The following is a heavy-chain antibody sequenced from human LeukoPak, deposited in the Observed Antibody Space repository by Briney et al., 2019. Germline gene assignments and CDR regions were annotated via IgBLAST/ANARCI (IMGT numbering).Heavy chain of an antibody. CDR1: GYSFTNYW. CDR2: IDPSDSYT. CDR3: ARQGYNSGYCGY. V-gene: IGHV5-10-1*01. D-gene: IGHD1-1*01. J-gene: IGHJ4*02. Sequence: GASLKISCKGSGYSFTNYWIIWVRQMPGKGLEWMGRIDPSDSYTNYRPSFQGHVTISADKSINTAYLQWSSLEASDTAMYYCARQGYNSGYCGYWGQGTLVTVSS.